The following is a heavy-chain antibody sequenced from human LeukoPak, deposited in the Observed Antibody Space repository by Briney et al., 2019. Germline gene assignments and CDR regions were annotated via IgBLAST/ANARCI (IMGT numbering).Heavy chain of an antibody. Sequence: GGSLRLSCEASGFTFNTYSMNWARQAPGKGLEWVSSISSSSSYIYYADSVKGRFTISRDNAKNSLYLQMNSLRAEDTAVYYCARRQLVLVFDPWGQGTLVTVSS. CDR3: ARRQLVLVFDP. CDR2: ISSSSSYI. V-gene: IGHV3-21*01. D-gene: IGHD6-6*01. CDR1: GFTFNTYS. J-gene: IGHJ5*02.